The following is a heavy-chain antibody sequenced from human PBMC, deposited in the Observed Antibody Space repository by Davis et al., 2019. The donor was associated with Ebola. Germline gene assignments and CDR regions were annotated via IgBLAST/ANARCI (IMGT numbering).Heavy chain of an antibody. CDR3: AKGDILTGYYPSVYGMDV. Sequence: PGGSLRLSCAASGFTFSSYWMSWVRQAPGKGLEWVANIKQDGSEKYYADSVKGRFTISRDNSKNTLYLQMNSLIAEDTAVYYCAKGDILTGYYPSVYGMDVWGQGTTVTVSS. V-gene: IGHV3-7*01. CDR2: IKQDGSEK. CDR1: GFTFSSYW. D-gene: IGHD3-9*01. J-gene: IGHJ6*02.